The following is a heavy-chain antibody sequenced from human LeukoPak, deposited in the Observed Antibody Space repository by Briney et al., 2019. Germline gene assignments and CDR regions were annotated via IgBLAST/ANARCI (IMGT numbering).Heavy chain of an antibody. CDR3: ARDRALGCLDV. J-gene: IGHJ6*02. Sequence: HPGGSLRLSCAASGFTVSTNYMSWVRQAPGKGLEWVSVIHSGVSTYYADSVKGRFTISRDNSKNTLYLQMNSLRGEDTAVYYCARDRALGCLDVWGQGTTVTVSS. V-gene: IGHV3-66*01. D-gene: IGHD2-15*01. CDR2: IHSGVST. CDR1: GFTVSTNY.